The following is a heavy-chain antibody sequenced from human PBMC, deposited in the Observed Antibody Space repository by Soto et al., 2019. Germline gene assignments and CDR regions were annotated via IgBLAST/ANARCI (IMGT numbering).Heavy chain of an antibody. CDR1: GFTFSNAW. J-gene: IGHJ4*02. Sequence: GGPRLSCAASGFTFSNAWMTWVRQAPGQGLVWVGRIKSKTDGGTADYAAPVRGRFTISRDDSKDTLYLQMSSLKTEDTAVYYCTTDAYYDTSGYWFWGQGTPVTVSS. V-gene: IGHV3-15*01. D-gene: IGHD3-22*01. CDR2: IKSKTDGGTA. CDR3: TTDAYYDTSGYWF.